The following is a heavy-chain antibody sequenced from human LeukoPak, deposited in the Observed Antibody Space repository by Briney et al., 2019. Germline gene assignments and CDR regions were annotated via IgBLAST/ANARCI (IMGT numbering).Heavy chain of an antibody. Sequence: QPGGSLRLSCAASGFIFSDYAMHWVRQAPGKGLEYVSAIKSNGGRTYYADSVKGRFTISRDNSKNTLNLQMDSLRVEDMAVYYCARGRGGSYDYRGQGILVTVSS. D-gene: IGHD1-26*01. V-gene: IGHV3-64*02. CDR2: IKSNGGRT. J-gene: IGHJ4*02. CDR3: ARGRGGSYDY. CDR1: GFIFSDYA.